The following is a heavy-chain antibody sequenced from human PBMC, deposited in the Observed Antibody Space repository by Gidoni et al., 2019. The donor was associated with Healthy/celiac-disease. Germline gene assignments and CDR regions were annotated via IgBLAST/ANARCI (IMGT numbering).Heavy chain of an antibody. V-gene: IGHV4-59*08. D-gene: IGHD5-12*01. CDR1: GGSISSYY. J-gene: IGHJ4*02. CDR3: ARGRDGYNYQIDY. CDR2: IYYSGST. Sequence: QVQLQGSGPGLVKPSETLSLTRTVSGGSISSYYWSWIRQPPGKGLEWIGYIYYSGSTNYNPSLKSRVTISVDTSKNQFSLKLSSVTAADTAVYYCARGRDGYNYQIDYWGQGTLVTVSS.